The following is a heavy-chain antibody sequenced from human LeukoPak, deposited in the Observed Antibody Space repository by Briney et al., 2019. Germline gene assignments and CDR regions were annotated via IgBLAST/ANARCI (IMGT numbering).Heavy chain of an antibody. D-gene: IGHD6-19*01. CDR1: GGSISSYY. CDR2: IYTSGST. V-gene: IGHV4-4*07. J-gene: IGHJ4*02. CDR3: ARDVIAVAGTEYYFDY. Sequence: SETLSLTCTVSGGSISSYYWSWIRQRAGKGLEWIGRIYTSGSTNYNPSLKSRVTMSVDTSKNQFSLKLSSVTAADTAVYYCARDVIAVAGTEYYFDYWGQGTLVTVSS.